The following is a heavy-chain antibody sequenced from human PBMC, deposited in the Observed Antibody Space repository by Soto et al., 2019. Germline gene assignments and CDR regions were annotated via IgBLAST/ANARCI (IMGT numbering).Heavy chain of an antibody. CDR1: GGTFSSYA. V-gene: IGHV1-69*13. CDR3: AREYNWNDVRYGMDV. Sequence: SVKVSCKASGGTFSSYAISWVRQAPGQGLGWMGGIIPIFGTANYAQKFQGRVTITADESTSTAYMELSSLRSEDTAVYFCAREYNWNDVRYGMDVWGQGTTVTV. J-gene: IGHJ6*02. D-gene: IGHD1-20*01. CDR2: IIPIFGTA.